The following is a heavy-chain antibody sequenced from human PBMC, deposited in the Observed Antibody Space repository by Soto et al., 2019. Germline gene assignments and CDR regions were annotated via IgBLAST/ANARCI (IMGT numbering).Heavy chain of an antibody. CDR2: ISGSGGST. Sequence: GVLRLSCAASGFTFSSYAMSWVRQAPGKGLEWVSAISGSGGSTYYADSVKGRFTISRDNSKNTLYLQMNSLRAEDTAVYYCAKDRPTSVVVAAIFDYWGQGTLVTVSS. CDR3: AKDRPTSVVVAAIFDY. CDR1: GFTFSSYA. D-gene: IGHD2-15*01. J-gene: IGHJ4*02. V-gene: IGHV3-23*01.